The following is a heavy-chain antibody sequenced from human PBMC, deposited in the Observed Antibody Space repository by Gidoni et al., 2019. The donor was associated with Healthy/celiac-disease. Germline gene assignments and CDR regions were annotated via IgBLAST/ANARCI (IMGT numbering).Heavy chain of an antibody. Sequence: EVQLVESGGGLVKPGGSLRLSCAASGFTFSSSSMNWVRQAPGKGLEWVSSIRSSSSDRYYADSVKGRFTIARDNAKNSLYRQMNSLRAEDTAVYYGARSYMVRGVISYNWFDPWGQGTLVTVSS. V-gene: IGHV3-21*01. J-gene: IGHJ5*02. CDR2: IRSSSSDR. CDR3: ARSYMVRGVISYNWFDP. D-gene: IGHD3-10*01. CDR1: GFTFSSSS.